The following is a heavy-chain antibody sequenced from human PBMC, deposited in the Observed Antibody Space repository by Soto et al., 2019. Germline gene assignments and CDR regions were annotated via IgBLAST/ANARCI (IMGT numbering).Heavy chain of an antibody. J-gene: IGHJ6*02. D-gene: IGHD2-8*02. CDR3: ARTRGLRRHYYYGMDV. Sequence: SETLSLTCAVYGGSFSGYYWSWIRQPPGKGLEWIGEINHSGSTNYNPSLKSRVTISVDTSKNQFSLKLSSVTAADTAVYYCARTRGLRRHYYYGMDVWGQGTTVTVSS. CDR2: INHSGST. V-gene: IGHV4-34*01. CDR1: GGSFSGYY.